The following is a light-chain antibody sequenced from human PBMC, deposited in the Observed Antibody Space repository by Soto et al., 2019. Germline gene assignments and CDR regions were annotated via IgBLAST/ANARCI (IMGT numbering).Light chain of an antibody. Sequence: EIVLTQSPGTLSLSPGERATNSCRASQSVSSSYLAWNQQKPGQAPRLLIYGASSRATGIPDRFSGSGFGTDFTLTISSLDPEDFAVYYCQQYGSSVWTVGQGTKVDIK. CDR2: GAS. CDR1: QSVSSSY. CDR3: QQYGSSVWT. V-gene: IGKV3-20*01. J-gene: IGKJ1*01.